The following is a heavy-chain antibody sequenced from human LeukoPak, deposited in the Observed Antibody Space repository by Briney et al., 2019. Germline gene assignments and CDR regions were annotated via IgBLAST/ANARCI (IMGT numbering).Heavy chain of an antibody. CDR2: MSYDGSNK. Sequence: GGSLRLSCAASGFIFSNAWMNWVRQAPGKGLEWVALMSYDGSNKYYAVSVKGRFTISRDNSKNTLYLQMNSLRAEDTAVYYCAKDQYYYDSSGSSPPGYWGQGTLVTVSS. D-gene: IGHD3-22*01. J-gene: IGHJ4*02. CDR1: GFIFSNAW. V-gene: IGHV3-30*18. CDR3: AKDQYYYDSSGSSPPGY.